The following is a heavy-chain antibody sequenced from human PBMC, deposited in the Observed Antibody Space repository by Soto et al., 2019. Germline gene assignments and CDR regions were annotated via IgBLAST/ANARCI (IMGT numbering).Heavy chain of an antibody. V-gene: IGHV4-30-2*01. Sequence: SETLSLTCAVSGGSISSGGYSRSWIRQPPGKGLEWIGYIYHSGSTYYNPSLKSRVTISVDRSKNQFSLKLSSVTAADTAVYYCARGPGEYTVTSRYYFDYWGQGTLVTVSS. CDR1: GGSISSGGYS. D-gene: IGHD4-17*01. J-gene: IGHJ4*02. CDR3: ARGPGEYTVTSRYYFDY. CDR2: IYHSGST.